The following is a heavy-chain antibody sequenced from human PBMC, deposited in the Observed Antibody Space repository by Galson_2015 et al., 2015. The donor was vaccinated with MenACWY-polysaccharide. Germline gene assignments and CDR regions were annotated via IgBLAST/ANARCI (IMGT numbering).Heavy chain of an antibody. CDR2: IYYSGST. V-gene: IGHV4-39*01. Sequence: LSLTCTVSGGSISSSSYYWGWIRQPPGKGLEWIGSIYYSGSTYYNPSLKSRVTISVDTSKSQFSLKLSSVTAADTAVYYCARQADIVVVPAAMTEWPYYFDYWGQGTLVTVSS. CDR3: ARQADIVVVPAAMTEWPYYFDY. J-gene: IGHJ4*02. CDR1: GGSISSSSYY. D-gene: IGHD2-2*01.